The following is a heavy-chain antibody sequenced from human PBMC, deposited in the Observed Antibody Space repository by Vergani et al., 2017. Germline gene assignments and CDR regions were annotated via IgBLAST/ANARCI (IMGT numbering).Heavy chain of an antibody. CDR3: ARVNTETNGNLYYYYYMDV. Sequence: QVQLQQWGGGLLKPSETLSLTCVVNGGSFTSYHWTWIRQSPGEGLEWVGDIDHTGRPYYNPSLKSRLTMSVDKSRNQFSLTLNSVTATDTAISFCARVNTETNGNLYYYYYMDVWGQGTAVTVS. CDR2: IDHTGRP. D-gene: IGHD4-11*01. V-gene: IGHV4-34*01. CDR1: GGSFTSYH. J-gene: IGHJ6*03.